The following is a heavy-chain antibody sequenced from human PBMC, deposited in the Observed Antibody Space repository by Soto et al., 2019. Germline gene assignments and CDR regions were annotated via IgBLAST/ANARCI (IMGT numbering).Heavy chain of an antibody. J-gene: IGHJ4*02. V-gene: IGHV4-30-4*01. Sequence: KSSETLSLTCTVSGGSISSDDYYWSWIRQPPGKGPEWLGYIHYSGSAYYSPSLKSRGGILVDTSKNQFSLKLSSVTAADTAMYYCARATYFDSWRIDSWGPGTLVTVSS. CDR3: ARATYFDSWRIDS. CDR2: IHYSGSA. CDR1: GGSISSDDYY. D-gene: IGHD3-3*01.